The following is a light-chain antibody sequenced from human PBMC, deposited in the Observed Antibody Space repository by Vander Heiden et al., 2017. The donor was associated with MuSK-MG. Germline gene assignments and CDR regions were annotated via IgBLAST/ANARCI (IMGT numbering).Light chain of an antibody. CDR2: DDS. CDR3: SSYTSSSTNVV. CDR1: SSGVGGYKN. Sequence: QSALTQPASVSGSPGQPITIPCTGTSSGVGGYKNVAWYQQHTGKAPKLMIYDDSNRPSGVSTRFSGAKSGNTAAMTISGLQDEDEADYYCSSYTSSSTNVVFGGGTKLTVL. V-gene: IGLV2-14*01. J-gene: IGLJ2*01.